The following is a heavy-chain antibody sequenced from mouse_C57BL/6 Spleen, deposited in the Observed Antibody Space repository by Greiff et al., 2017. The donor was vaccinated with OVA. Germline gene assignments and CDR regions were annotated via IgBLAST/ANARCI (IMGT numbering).Heavy chain of an antibody. D-gene: IGHD2-3*01. CDR1: GFTFSSYA. Sequence: EVQLVESGEGLVKPGGSLKLSCAASGFTFSSYAMSWVRQTPEKRLEWVAYISSGGDYIYYADTVKGRFTISRDNARNTLYLQMSSLQSEDTAMYYCTRDDGYYVEDWFADWGQGTLVTVSA. CDR2: ISSGGDYI. CDR3: TRDDGYYVEDWFAD. J-gene: IGHJ3*01. V-gene: IGHV5-9-1*02.